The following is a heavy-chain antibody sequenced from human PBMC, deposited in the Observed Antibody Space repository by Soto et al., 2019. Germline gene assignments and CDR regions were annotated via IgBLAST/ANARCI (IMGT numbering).Heavy chain of an antibody. CDR1: GFTFSSYA. J-gene: IGHJ6*02. CDR2: ISGSGGST. Sequence: PGGSLRLSCAASGFTFSSYAMSWVRQAPGKGLEWVSAISGSGGSTYYADSVKGRFTISRDNSRNTLYLQMNSLRAEDTAVYYCAKGGYGSGSYYYYYYGMDVWGQGTTVTVSS. V-gene: IGHV3-23*01. D-gene: IGHD3-10*01. CDR3: AKGGYGSGSYYYYYYGMDV.